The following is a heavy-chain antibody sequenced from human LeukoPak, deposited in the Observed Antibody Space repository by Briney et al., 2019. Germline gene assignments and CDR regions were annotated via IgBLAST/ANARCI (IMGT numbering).Heavy chain of an antibody. CDR3: ARDRSSSSPYYYYYGMDV. CDR2: INPNSGGT. J-gene: IGHJ6*02. V-gene: IGHV1-2*02. Sequence: ASLKVSCKASGYTFTGYYMHWVRQAPGQGLEWMGWINPNSGGTNYAQKFQGRVTMTRDTSISTAYMELSRLRSDDTAVYYCARDRSSSSPYYYYYGMDVWGQGTTVTVSS. D-gene: IGHD6-6*01. CDR1: GYTFTGYY.